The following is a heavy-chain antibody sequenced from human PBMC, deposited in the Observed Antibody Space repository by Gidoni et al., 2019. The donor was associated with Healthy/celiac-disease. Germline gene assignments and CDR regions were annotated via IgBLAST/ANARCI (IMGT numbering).Heavy chain of an antibody. D-gene: IGHD3-10*01. CDR2: SSWNSGSI. V-gene: IGHV3-9*01. CDR3: AKTGANYYYGMDV. J-gene: IGHJ6*02. CDR1: GFPFDDYA. Sequence: EVQLVESGGGLVQPGRSLRLSCAASGFPFDDYAMHWVRQAPGKGLEWVSGSSWNSGSIGYADSVKGRFTISRDNAKNSLYLQMNSLRAEDTALYYCAKTGANYYYGMDVWGQGTTVTVSS.